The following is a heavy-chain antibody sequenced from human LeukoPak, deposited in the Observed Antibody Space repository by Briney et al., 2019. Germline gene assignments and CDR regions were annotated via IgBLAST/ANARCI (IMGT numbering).Heavy chain of an antibody. J-gene: IGHJ4*02. CDR3: ARVGPSGAVTGSTFILDYFDY. CDR1: GYSFTGYY. D-gene: IGHD1-7*01. V-gene: IGHV1-2*02. CDR2: INPYSGAT. Sequence: GASVKVSCKASGYSFTGYYIHWVRQAPGQGLEWMGWINPYSGATHYAHYFHGRVTMTRDTSFSTAYMELSSLRSADTAVYYCARVGPSGAVTGSTFILDYFDYWGQGSLVTVSS.